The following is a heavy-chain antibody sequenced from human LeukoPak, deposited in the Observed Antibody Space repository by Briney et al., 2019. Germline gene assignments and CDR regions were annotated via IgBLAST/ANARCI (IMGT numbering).Heavy chain of an antibody. J-gene: IGHJ4*02. D-gene: IGHD3-22*01. CDR2: ISAYNGNT. V-gene: IGHV1-18*01. Sequence: GASVKVSCKASGYTFTSYGISWVRQAPGQGLEWMGWISAYNGNTNYAQKLQGRVTMTTDTSTSTAYMELRGLRSDDTAVYYCARDLWYYDSSGYYYFDYWGQGTLVTVSS. CDR3: ARDLWYYDSSGYYYFDY. CDR1: GYTFTSYG.